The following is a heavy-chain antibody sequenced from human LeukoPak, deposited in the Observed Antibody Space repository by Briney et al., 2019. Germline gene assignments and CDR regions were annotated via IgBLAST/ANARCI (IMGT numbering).Heavy chain of an antibody. CDR2: IFSGGDT. CDR1: GFDVSDTY. Sequence: PGGSLRLSCAASGFDVSDTYMSWVRQAPGKGLEWVSVIFSGGDTIYSDSVTGRFRLSRDHSKNILYLQMSSLRVDDSAVYYCAKDNNGPAFWGQGTLVTVSS. V-gene: IGHV3-53*01. J-gene: IGHJ4*02. CDR3: AKDNNGPAF. D-gene: IGHD1/OR15-1a*01.